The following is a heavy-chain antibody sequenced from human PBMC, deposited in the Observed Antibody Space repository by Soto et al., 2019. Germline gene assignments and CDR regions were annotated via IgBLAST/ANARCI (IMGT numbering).Heavy chain of an antibody. V-gene: IGHV3-9*01. CDR1: GFTFDDYA. CDR3: AREADYVNWFDP. Sequence: AGGSLRLSCAGTGFTFDDYAMHWVRQGPGEGLEWVSGISWNSGSIGYADSVKGRFTISRDNAKNSLYLQMNSLRAEDTAVYYCAREADYVNWFDPWGQGTLVTVSS. CDR2: ISWNSGSI. D-gene: IGHD4-17*01. J-gene: IGHJ5*02.